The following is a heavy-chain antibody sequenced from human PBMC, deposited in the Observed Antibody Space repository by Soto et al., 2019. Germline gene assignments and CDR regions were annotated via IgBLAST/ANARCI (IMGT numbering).Heavy chain of an antibody. CDR1: GFTFSSYG. CDR2: ISYDGSNK. CDR3: AKCVTIFGVVEEGYGMDV. J-gene: IGHJ6*02. Sequence: GGSLRLSCAASGFTFSSYGMHWVRQAPGKGLEWVAVISYDGSNKYYADSVKGRFTISRDNSKNTLYLQMNSLRAEDTAVYYCAKCVTIFGVVEEGYGMDVWGQGTTVTVSS. V-gene: IGHV3-30*18. D-gene: IGHD3-3*01.